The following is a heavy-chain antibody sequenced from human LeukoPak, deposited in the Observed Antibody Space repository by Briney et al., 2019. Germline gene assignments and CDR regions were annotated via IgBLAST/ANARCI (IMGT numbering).Heavy chain of an antibody. V-gene: IGHV1-2*02. Sequence: ASPKVSNKTSENTLTGYYIHWVRQATGQGLEWMGWINPNSGGTNYAQKFQGRVTMTRDTSISTAYMELSRLRSDDTAVYYCARGGGSYPMNWFDPWGQGTLVTVSS. CDR3: ARGGGSYPMNWFDP. D-gene: IGHD1-26*01. CDR2: INPNSGGT. CDR1: ENTLTGYY. J-gene: IGHJ5*02.